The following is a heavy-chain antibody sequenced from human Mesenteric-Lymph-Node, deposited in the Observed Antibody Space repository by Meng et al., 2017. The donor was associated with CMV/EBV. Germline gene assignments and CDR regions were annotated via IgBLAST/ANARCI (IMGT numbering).Heavy chain of an antibody. V-gene: IGHV4-59*01. D-gene: IGHD1-7*01. J-gene: IGHJ5*02. CDR2: IYYNGMT. Sequence: GSLRLSCTVSGGSINGYYWSWIRQPPGKGLEWIGYIYYNGMTNSNPSLKSRVTISVDTSKNQFSLRLSSVTTADTAVYYCARHYMNSPTDWFAPWGQGSLVTVSS. CDR1: GGSINGYY. CDR3: ARHYMNSPTDWFAP.